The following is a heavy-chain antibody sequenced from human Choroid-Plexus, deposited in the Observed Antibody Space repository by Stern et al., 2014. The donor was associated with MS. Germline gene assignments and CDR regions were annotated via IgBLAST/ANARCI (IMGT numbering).Heavy chain of an antibody. J-gene: IGHJ5*02. D-gene: IGHD3-3*01. CDR3: ARVRYYDFWSGYSTNWFDP. Sequence: VQLVESGPGLVKPSQTLTLTCTVSGGSISSGGYSWGWIRQPPGKGLEWIGFIDSGGSSYYNPSLKSRVTISVDTSKNQFSLKLSSVTAADTAVYYCARVRYYDFWSGYSTNWFDPWGQGTLVTVSP. CDR2: IDSGGSS. CDR1: GGSISSGGYS. V-gene: IGHV4-31*03.